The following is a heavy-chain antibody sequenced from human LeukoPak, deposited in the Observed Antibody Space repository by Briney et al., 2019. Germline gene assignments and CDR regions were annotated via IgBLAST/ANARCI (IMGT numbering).Heavy chain of an antibody. D-gene: IGHD4-17*01. CDR3: ARAFHFGDFFDY. CDR2: INGDGSSA. J-gene: IGHJ4*02. V-gene: IGHV3-74*01. CDR1: RLIFSHYS. Sequence: PGGSLRLSCAVSRLIFSHYSMHWVRQAPGKGLLWVSGINGDGSSASHGNSVKGRFTISRDNDKNTLFLQMNSLTVEDTAVYYCARAFHFGDFFDYWGQGALVTVSS.